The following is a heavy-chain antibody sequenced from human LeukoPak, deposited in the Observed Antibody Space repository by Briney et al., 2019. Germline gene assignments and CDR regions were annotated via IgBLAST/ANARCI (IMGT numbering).Heavy chain of an antibody. D-gene: IGHD3-16*01. J-gene: IGHJ4*02. CDR3: ARDALGGRTKFDS. CDR2: INGDGSRI. CDR1: GFTFSSHW. V-gene: IGHV3-74*01. Sequence: GGSLRLSCVASGFTFSSHWMHWVRQVPGKGLMWVSRINGDGSRIHYADSVKDRFTISRDNDKNTLYLQMKSLRGHDTAIYYCARDALGGRTKFDSWGQGSLVTVSS.